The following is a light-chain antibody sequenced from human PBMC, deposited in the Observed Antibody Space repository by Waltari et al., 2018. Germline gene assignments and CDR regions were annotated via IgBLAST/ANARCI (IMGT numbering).Light chain of an antibody. CDR2: GAS. CDR1: QSVSSSY. V-gene: IGKV3-20*01. Sequence: EIVLTQSPGTLSLSPGERATLSCRASQSVSSSYLAWYQQKPGQAPRLLIYGASSRATVIPDRFSGSGSGTDFTLTISRLEPEDFAVYYCQQYGSSPPVWTFGQGTKVEIK. J-gene: IGKJ1*01. CDR3: QQYGSSPPVWT.